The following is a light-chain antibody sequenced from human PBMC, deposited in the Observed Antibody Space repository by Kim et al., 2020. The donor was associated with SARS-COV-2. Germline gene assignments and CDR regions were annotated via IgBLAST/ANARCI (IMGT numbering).Light chain of an antibody. CDR1: QSISSY. V-gene: IGKV1-39*01. CDR2: AAS. Sequence: SVGDRVTSTCRASQSISSYLNWYQQKPGKAPKLLIYAASSLQSGVPSRFSGSGSGTDFTLTISSLQPEDFATYYCQQSYSTPLVTFGPGTKVDIK. CDR3: QQSYSTPLVT. J-gene: IGKJ3*01.